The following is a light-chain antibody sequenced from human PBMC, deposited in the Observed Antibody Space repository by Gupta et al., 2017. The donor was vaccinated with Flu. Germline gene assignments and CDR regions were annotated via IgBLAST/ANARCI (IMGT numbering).Light chain of an antibody. CDR2: AAS. CDR1: QGIRSY. V-gene: IGKV1-9*01. Sequence: PSFMSASVGDRVTITCRASQGIRSYLAWYQQKPGKAPKLLIYAASTLQGGVPSRFSGSGSGTEFTLTIDSLQPEDFASYYCEQSYSYPFTFGPGTKVDVK. J-gene: IGKJ3*01. CDR3: EQSYSYPFT.